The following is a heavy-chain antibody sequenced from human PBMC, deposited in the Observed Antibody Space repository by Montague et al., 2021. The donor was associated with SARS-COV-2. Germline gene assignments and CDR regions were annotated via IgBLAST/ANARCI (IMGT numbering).Heavy chain of an antibody. CDR1: GGSIDGNH. J-gene: IGHJ4*02. Sequence: SETLSLTCTVSGGSIDGNHWTWVRQPPGKGLEWIGQIGSTNYNPSLKSRISTSVDTSKSQFSLNLASVTAADSAIYYWAMLYGGGGGRGYWGQGTLVTVSS. V-gene: IGHV4-59*01. CDR2: IGST. CDR3: AMLYGGGGGRGY. D-gene: IGHD4-23*01.